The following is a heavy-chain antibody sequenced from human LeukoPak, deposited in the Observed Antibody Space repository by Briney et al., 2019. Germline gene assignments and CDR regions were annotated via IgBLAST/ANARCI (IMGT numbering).Heavy chain of an antibody. J-gene: IGHJ4*02. V-gene: IGHV4-59*01. D-gene: IGHD4/OR15-4a*01. Sequence: SETLSLTCTVSGDSISGYYWNWIRQPPGKGLEWIGHAFYTGTTKYHPSLKSRIAISVDTSSNQFSLKLRSVTTADTAVYYCARGIMVTTTSDHLDFWGQGILVTVPS. CDR2: AFYTGTT. CDR1: GDSISGYY. CDR3: ARGIMVTTTSDHLDF.